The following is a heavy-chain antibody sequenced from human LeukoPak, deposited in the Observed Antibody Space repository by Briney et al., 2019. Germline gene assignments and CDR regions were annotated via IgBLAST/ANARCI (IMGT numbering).Heavy chain of an antibody. CDR3: TTHHYYDSSGYYTPFDY. Sequence: ASVKVSCKASRYTFSNYDINWVRQAPGQGLEWMGWISAYNGNTNYAQKLQGRVTMTTDTSTSTAYMELRSLRSDDTAVYYCTTHHYYDSSGYYTPFDYWGQGTLVTVSS. CDR1: RYTFSNYD. D-gene: IGHD3-22*01. CDR2: ISAYNGNT. J-gene: IGHJ4*02. V-gene: IGHV1-18*01.